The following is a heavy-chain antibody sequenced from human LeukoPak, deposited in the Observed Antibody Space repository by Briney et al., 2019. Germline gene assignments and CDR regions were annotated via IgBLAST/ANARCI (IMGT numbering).Heavy chain of an antibody. CDR3: ARDRLSFTMIVTMDY. J-gene: IGHJ4*02. Sequence: PGGSLRLSCAASGFTFSGYSMNWVRQAPGKGLEWVSYISSSSSTIYYADSVKGRFTISRDNAKNSLYLQMNSLRAEDTAVYYCARDRLSFTMIVTMDYWGQGTLVTVSS. D-gene: IGHD3-22*01. V-gene: IGHV3-48*04. CDR2: ISSSSSTI. CDR1: GFTFSGYS.